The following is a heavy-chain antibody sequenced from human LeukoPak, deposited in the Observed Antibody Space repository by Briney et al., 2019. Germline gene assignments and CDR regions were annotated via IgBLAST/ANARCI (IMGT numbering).Heavy chain of an antibody. J-gene: IGHJ3*02. V-gene: IGHV1-18*01. CDR3: ARDKMSGGYCSSTSCYNAFDI. Sequence: ASVKGSCKASGYTFTSYGISWVRQAPGQGLEWMGWISAYNGNTNYAQKLQGRVTMTTDTSTSTAYMELRSLRSDDTAVYYCARDKMSGGYCSSTSCYNAFDIWGQGTMVTVSS. CDR1: GYTFTSYG. CDR2: ISAYNGNT. D-gene: IGHD2-2*02.